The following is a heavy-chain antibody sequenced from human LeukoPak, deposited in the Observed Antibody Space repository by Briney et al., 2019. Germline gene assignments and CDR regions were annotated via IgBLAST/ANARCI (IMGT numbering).Heavy chain of an antibody. Sequence: ASVKVSCKASGYTFNTYGISWVRQAPRQGLEWMGWISDYNGNTRYAQNFQGRVTMTTDTSTSTAYMDLRSLRSDDTAVYYCARDRYSGSYYMDVWGKGTTVTVSS. CDR2: ISDYNGNT. D-gene: IGHD1-26*01. CDR1: GYTFNTYG. J-gene: IGHJ6*03. CDR3: ARDRYSGSYYMDV. V-gene: IGHV1-18*01.